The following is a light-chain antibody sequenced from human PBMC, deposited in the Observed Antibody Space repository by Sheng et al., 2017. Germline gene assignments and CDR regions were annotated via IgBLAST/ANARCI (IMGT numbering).Light chain of an antibody. J-gene: IGKJ1*01. CDR1: QSVIRY. CDR3: QQYGSSPGT. CDR2: GAS. V-gene: IGKV3-20*01. Sequence: EIVVTQSPATLSVSPGERAALSCRASQSVIRYLAWYQQKPGQAPRLLIYGASSRATDIPDRFSGSGSGRDFTLSISRLEAEDFAVYYCQQYGSSPGTVGPGTKVEIK.